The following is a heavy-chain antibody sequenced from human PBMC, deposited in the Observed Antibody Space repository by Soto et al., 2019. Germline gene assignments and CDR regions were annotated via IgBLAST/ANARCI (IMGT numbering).Heavy chain of an antibody. J-gene: IGHJ2*01. CDR2: IKQDGSDK. Sequence: PGGSLRLSCAASGFTFSSYWMSWVRQAPGKGLEWVANIKQDGSDKYYVDSVKGRFTISRDNAKNSLYLQMNSLRAEDTAAYYCATSYCSGGSCYSIWYFDLWGRGTLVTVSS. V-gene: IGHV3-7*03. D-gene: IGHD2-15*01. CDR3: ATSYCSGGSCYSIWYFDL. CDR1: GFTFSSYW.